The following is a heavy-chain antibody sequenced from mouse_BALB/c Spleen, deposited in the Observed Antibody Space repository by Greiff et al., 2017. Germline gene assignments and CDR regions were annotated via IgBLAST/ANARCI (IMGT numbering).Heavy chain of an antibody. CDR2: INSNGGST. Sequence: DVKLVESGGGLVQPGGSLKLSCAASGFTFSSYGMSWVRQTPDKRLELVATINSNGGSTYYPDSVKGRFTISRDNAKNTLYLQMSSLKSEDTAMYYCARLDGYLYYYAMDYWGQGTSVTVSS. CDR3: ARLDGYLYYYAMDY. D-gene: IGHD2-3*01. J-gene: IGHJ4*01. V-gene: IGHV5-6-3*01. CDR1: GFTFSSYG.